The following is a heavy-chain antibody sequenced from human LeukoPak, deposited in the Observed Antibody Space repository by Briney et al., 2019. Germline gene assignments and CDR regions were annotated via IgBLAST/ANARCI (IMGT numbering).Heavy chain of an antibody. Sequence: GRSLRLSCAASGFTFDDYAMHWVRQAPGKGLEWVSGISWNSGSIGYADSVKGRFTISRDNAKNSLYLQMNSLRAEDTALYYCAKVTGYSSSWYGEGFDYWGQGTLVTVSS. CDR1: GFTFDDYA. CDR3: AKVTGYSSSWYGEGFDY. CDR2: ISWNSGSI. V-gene: IGHV3-9*01. J-gene: IGHJ4*02. D-gene: IGHD6-13*01.